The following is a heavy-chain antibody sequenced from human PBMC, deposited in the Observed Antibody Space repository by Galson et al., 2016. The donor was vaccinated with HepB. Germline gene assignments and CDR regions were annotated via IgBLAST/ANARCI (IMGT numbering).Heavy chain of an antibody. Sequence: SLRLSCAASGFTFSSYGMQWVRQAPGRGLDLVAVISSDGSNKYHVDSVKGRFTISRDNSKNTLYLQMNSLRAEDTAVYFCAKGGASGWSPSNYFDYWGQGTLVTVSS. D-gene: IGHD6-19*01. CDR2: ISSDGSNK. CDR3: AKGGASGWSPSNYFDY. V-gene: IGHV3-30*18. CDR1: GFTFSSYG. J-gene: IGHJ4*02.